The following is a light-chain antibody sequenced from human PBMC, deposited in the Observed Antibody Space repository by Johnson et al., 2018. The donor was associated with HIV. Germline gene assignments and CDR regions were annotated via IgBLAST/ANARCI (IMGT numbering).Light chain of an antibody. CDR1: SSNIGNNY. CDR2: DNN. Sequence: QSVLTQPPSVSAAAGQKVTISCSGSSSNIGNNYVAWYQQVPGTAPKLLIYDNNKRPSGIPDRFSGSKSGTSATLGITGLQTGDEADYYCGTWDSSLSRIFGTGTKVTVL. J-gene: IGLJ1*01. V-gene: IGLV1-51*01. CDR3: GTWDSSLSRI.